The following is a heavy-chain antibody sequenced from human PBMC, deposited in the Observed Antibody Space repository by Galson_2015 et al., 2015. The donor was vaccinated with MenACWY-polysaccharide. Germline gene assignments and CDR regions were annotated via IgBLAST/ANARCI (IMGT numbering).Heavy chain of an antibody. D-gene: IGHD4-11*01. J-gene: IGHJ4*02. V-gene: IGHV1-2*02. CDR1: GYTFTTHY. Sequence: SVKVSCKASGYTFTTHYFHWMRQAPGQGLEWMGWINPNSGATTYAQRFQGRVMMTRDTSISTVYMELSRLKSDDTAVYYCTRDNNNYGDYWGQGTLVTVSS. CDR3: TRDNNNYGDY. CDR2: INPNSGAT.